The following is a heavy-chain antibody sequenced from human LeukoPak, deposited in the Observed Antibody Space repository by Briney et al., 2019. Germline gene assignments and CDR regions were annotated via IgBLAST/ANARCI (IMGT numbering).Heavy chain of an antibody. CDR1: GYTFTSYG. Sequence: ASVKVSCKASGYTFTSYGISWVRQAPGQGLEWMGWISAYNGNTNCAQKLQGRVTMTTDTSTSTAYMELRSLRSDDTAVYYCAREPFRTGWYVTHYYYGMDVWGQGTTVTVSS. J-gene: IGHJ6*02. CDR3: AREPFRTGWYVTHYYYGMDV. V-gene: IGHV1-18*01. D-gene: IGHD6-19*01. CDR2: ISAYNGNT.